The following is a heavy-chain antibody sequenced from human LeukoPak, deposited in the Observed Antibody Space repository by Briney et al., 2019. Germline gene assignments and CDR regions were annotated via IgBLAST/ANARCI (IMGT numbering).Heavy chain of an antibody. Sequence: PSETLSLTCAVYGGSFSGYYWSWIRQLPGKGLEWIGEINHSGSTNYNPSLKSRVTISVDTSKNQFSLKLSSVTAADTAVYYCARGRVHYYGSGSYYGPWGQGTLVTVSS. D-gene: IGHD3-10*01. V-gene: IGHV4-34*01. J-gene: IGHJ5*02. CDR3: ARGRVHYYGSGSYYGP. CDR2: INHSGST. CDR1: GGSFSGYY.